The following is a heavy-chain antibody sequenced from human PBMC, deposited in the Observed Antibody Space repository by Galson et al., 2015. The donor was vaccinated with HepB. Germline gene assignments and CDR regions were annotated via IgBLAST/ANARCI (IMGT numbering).Heavy chain of an antibody. J-gene: IGHJ4*02. CDR2: INPSGGST. CDR3: AREFYYDSSGYYFDY. Sequence: SVKVSCKASGHTFTSYYMHWVRQAPGQGLEWMGIINPSGGSTSYAQKFQGRVTMTRDTSTSTVYMELSSLRSEDTAVYYCAREFYYDSSGYYFDYWGQGTLVTVSS. V-gene: IGHV1-46*01. D-gene: IGHD3-22*01. CDR1: GHTFTSYY.